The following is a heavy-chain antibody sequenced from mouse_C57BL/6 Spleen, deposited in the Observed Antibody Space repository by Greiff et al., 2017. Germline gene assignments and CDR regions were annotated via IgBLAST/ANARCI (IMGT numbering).Heavy chain of an antibody. CDR1: EYEFPSHD. Sequence: EVQVVASGGGLVQPGESLKLSCESNEYEFPSHDLSWVRKTPEKRLELVAAINSDGGSTYYPDTMARRFIISRDNTKKTLYLQMSSLRAEDTALYYCARHGDSSYAMDDWGQGTSVTVSS. CDR3: ARHGDSSYAMDD. V-gene: IGHV5-2*01. CDR2: INSDGGST. D-gene: IGHD3-2*01. J-gene: IGHJ4*01.